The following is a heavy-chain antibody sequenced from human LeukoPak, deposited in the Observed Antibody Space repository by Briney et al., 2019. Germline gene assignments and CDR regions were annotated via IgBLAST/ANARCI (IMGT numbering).Heavy chain of an antibody. CDR2: IIPILGIA. J-gene: IGHJ4*02. CDR1: GGTFSSYA. Sequence: GASVKVSCKASGGTFSSYAISWVRQAPGQGLEWMGRIIPILGIANYAQKFQGRVTITADKSTSTAYMELSSLRSEDTAVYYCARDAVRGVIPLYWGQGTLVTVSS. CDR3: ARDAVRGVIPLY. D-gene: IGHD3-10*01. V-gene: IGHV1-69*04.